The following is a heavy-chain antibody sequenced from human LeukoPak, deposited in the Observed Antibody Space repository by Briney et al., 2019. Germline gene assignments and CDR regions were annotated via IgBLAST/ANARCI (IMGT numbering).Heavy chain of an antibody. J-gene: IGHJ4*02. V-gene: IGHV3-9*01. CDR3: AKTYYDYVWGTHAFDY. Sequence: GGSLRLSCAASGFTFDDYAMHWVRHAPGKGLEWVSGISWNSGSIGYADSVKGRFTISRDNAKNSLYLQMNSLRAEDTALYYCAKTYYDYVWGTHAFDYWGQGTLVTVSS. CDR1: GFTFDDYA. D-gene: IGHD3-16*01. CDR2: ISWNSGSI.